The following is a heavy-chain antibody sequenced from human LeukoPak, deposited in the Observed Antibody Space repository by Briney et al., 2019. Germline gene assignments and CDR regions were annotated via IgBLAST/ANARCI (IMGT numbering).Heavy chain of an antibody. CDR2: ISSSGGGT. CDR1: GFTFSDYA. J-gene: IGHJ4*02. D-gene: IGHD4-17*01. Sequence: GGSLRLSCAASGFTFSDYAMNWVRQAPGKGLEWVSAISSSGGGTYYADSVKGRFIISRDNANKSLYLQMNSLRAEDTSVYYCARESKGRSKIDYWGQGTLVTVSS. V-gene: IGHV3-23*01. CDR3: ARESKGRSKIDY.